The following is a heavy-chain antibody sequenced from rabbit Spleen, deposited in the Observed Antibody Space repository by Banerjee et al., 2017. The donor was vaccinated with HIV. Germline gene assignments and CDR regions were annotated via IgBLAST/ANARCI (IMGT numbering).Heavy chain of an antibody. CDR3: ARDLPGVIGWNFNL. CDR1: GFSFSSSDY. J-gene: IGHJ4*01. Sequence: QSLEESGGGLVQPGGSLALTCKASGFSFSSSDYICWVRQAPGKGLEWISCIAGSSSGFTYSASWAKGRFTMSKTSSTTVTLQMTSLTAADTATYFCARDLPGVIGWNFNLWGPGTLVTVS. CDR2: IAGSSSGFT. D-gene: IGHD1-1*01. V-gene: IGHV1S40*01.